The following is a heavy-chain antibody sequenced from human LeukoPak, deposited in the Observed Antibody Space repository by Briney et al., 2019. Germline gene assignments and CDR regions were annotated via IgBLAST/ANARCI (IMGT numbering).Heavy chain of an antibody. CDR1: GYTFADYY. CDR3: ASELVRGVNDTFDI. D-gene: IGHD3-10*01. CDR2: INPNSGGT. Sequence: ASVKVSCKASGYTFADYYIHWVGQAPGQGLEWMGWINPNSGGTKYAQKFQGRGTMTRDTSISTAYMDLSRLRSDDTAVYYCASELVRGVNDTFDIWGQGTMVTVSS. V-gene: IGHV1-2*02. J-gene: IGHJ3*02.